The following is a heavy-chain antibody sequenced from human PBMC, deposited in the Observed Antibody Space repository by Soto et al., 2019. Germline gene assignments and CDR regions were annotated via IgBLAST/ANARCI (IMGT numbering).Heavy chain of an antibody. D-gene: IGHD3-10*01. CDR1: GFTFSSYA. CDR3: VKESRNGSGSYYNLNWFDP. V-gene: IGHV3-64D*06. CDR2: ISSNGGST. J-gene: IGHJ5*02. Sequence: GGSLRLSCSASGFTFSSYAMHWVRQAPGKGLEYVSAISSNGGSTYYADSVKGRFTISRDNSKNTLYLQMSSLRAEDTAVYYCVKESRNGSGSYYNLNWFDPWGQGTLVTVSS.